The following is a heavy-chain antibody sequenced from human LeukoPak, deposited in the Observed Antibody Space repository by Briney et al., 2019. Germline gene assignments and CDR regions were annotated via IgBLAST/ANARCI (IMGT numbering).Heavy chain of an antibody. J-gene: IGHJ5*02. Sequence: GASVKVSCKASGGTFSSYAISWVRQAPGQGLEWMGGIIPIFGTANYAQKFQGRVTITADESTSTAYMELSSLRSEDTAVYYCARSITGTRGNWFDPWGQGTLVTVSS. D-gene: IGHD1-7*01. V-gene: IGHV1-69*13. CDR3: ARSITGTRGNWFDP. CDR2: IIPIFGTA. CDR1: GGTFSSYA.